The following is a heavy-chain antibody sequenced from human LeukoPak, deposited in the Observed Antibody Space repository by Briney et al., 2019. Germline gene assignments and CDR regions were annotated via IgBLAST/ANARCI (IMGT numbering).Heavy chain of an antibody. J-gene: IGHJ4*02. D-gene: IGHD3-10*01. V-gene: IGHV4-34*01. Sequence: AETLSLTCAVSGGPFSGYFWSWIRQSSGKGLEWIGEIHNSGTTNYNPSLNSRVTISEDTSKNQFYLNLSSVTAAGTAVCYCARRYYYNLGSFPFDFWGQGTLVTVSS. CDR1: GGPFSGYF. CDR3: ARRYYYNLGSFPFDF. CDR2: IHNSGTT.